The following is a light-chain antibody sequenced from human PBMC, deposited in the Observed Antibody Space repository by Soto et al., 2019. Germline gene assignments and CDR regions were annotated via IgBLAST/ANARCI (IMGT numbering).Light chain of an antibody. CDR2: DDS. J-gene: IGLJ2*01. V-gene: IGLV3-21*02. CDR1: NIGRKS. Sequence: SYELTQPPSVSVAPGQTARITCGGNNIGRKSVPWYQQKPGQAPVLVVYDDSDRPSAIPERFSGSNSGNTATLTISRVEAGDDADYYCQCWDSSSDHVVFGGGTKLT. CDR3: QCWDSSSDHVV.